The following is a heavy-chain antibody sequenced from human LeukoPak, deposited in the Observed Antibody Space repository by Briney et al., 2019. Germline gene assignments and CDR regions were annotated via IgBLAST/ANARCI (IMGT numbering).Heavy chain of an antibody. D-gene: IGHD3-9*01. J-gene: IGHJ4*02. CDR3: ASHYENLSGYYIYYFDY. CDR1: GYTLIELS. Sequence: GASVKVSCKVSGYTLIELSIHWVRQAPGKGLEWMGGFDPEDGETICAQKFQGRVTMTEDTSTDTAYMELSSLRSEDTALYYCASHYENLSGYYIYYFDYWGQGTLVTVSS. CDR2: FDPEDGET. V-gene: IGHV1-24*01.